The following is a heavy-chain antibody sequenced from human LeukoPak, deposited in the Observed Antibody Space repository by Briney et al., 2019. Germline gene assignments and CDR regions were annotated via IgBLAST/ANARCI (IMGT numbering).Heavy chain of an antibody. CDR2: MNPNSGNT. D-gene: IGHD1-26*01. Sequence: ASVKVSCTASVYTFTTYDINWVRQATGQGLEWMGWMNPNSGNTGYAQKFQGRVTITRNTSISTAYMELSSLRSEDTAVYYCARGFSWELRAGTWFDPWGQGTLVTVSS. J-gene: IGHJ5*02. V-gene: IGHV1-8*03. CDR3: ARGFSWELRAGTWFDP. CDR1: VYTFTTYD.